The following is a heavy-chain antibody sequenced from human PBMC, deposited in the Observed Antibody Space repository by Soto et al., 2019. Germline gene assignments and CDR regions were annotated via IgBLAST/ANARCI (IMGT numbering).Heavy chain of an antibody. Sequence: GGSLRLSCAASGFTFSDYYMSWIRQAPGKGLEWVSYISSSGSTIYYADSVKGRFTISRDNAKNSLYLQMNSLRAEDTAVYYCARDPPPYFSSGWYDYFDYWGQGTLVTSPQ. D-gene: IGHD6-19*01. CDR2: ISSSGSTI. V-gene: IGHV3-11*01. J-gene: IGHJ4*02. CDR1: GFTFSDYY. CDR3: ARDPPPYFSSGWYDYFDY.